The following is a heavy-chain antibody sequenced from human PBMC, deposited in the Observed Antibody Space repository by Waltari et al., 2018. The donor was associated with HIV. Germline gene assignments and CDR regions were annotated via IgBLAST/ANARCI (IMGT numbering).Heavy chain of an antibody. CDR3: ARNLDGDYVLAY. Sequence: QVQLVQSGAEVKKPGASVKVSCKGSGYTFTGYYIHWVRQAPGQGLEWMGWINPNNLGTNHAQKFQDRVTMTRDASISTAYMELSRLRSDDTAVYYCARNLDGDYVLAYWGQGILVTVSS. J-gene: IGHJ4*02. D-gene: IGHD4-17*01. CDR1: GYTFTGYY. CDR2: INPNNLGT. V-gene: IGHV1-2*02.